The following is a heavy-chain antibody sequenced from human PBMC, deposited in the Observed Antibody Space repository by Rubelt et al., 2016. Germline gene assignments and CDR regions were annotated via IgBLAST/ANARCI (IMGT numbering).Heavy chain of an antibody. CDR2: FDPEDGET. CDR3: ATAVGYSGSYYGMD. D-gene: IGHD1-26*01. J-gene: IGHJ4*02. V-gene: IGHV1-24*01. Sequence: QAPGKGLEWMGGFDPEDGETIYAQKFQGRVTMTEDTSTDTAYMELSSLSSEDTAVYYCATAVGYSGSYYGMDWGQGTLVTVSS.